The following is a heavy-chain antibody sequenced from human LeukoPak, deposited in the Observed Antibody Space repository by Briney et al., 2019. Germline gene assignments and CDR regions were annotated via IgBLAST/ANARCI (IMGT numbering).Heavy chain of an antibody. J-gene: IGHJ4*02. V-gene: IGHV3-23*01. CDR1: GFTFRNYG. D-gene: IGHD3-22*01. CDR3: AKGYYYDNSGESYFDY. Sequence: GGTLRLSCAASGFTFRNYGMNWVRQAPGKGLEWVSLMSGSGARTYYADSVKGRFTISRDNSKNTLYLHMNSLRAEDTAVYYCAKGYYYDNSGESYFDYWGQGTLDTVSS. CDR2: MSGSGART.